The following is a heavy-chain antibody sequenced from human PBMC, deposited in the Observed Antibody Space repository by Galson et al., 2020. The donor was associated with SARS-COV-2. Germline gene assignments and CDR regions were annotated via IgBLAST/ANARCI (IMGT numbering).Heavy chain of an antibody. CDR1: GFTFSSYA. J-gene: IGHJ4*02. CDR2: ISYDGSNK. Sequence: SLRLSCAASGFTFSSYAMHWVRQAPGKGLEWVAVISYDGSNKYYADSVKGRFTISRDNSKNTLYLQMNSLRAEDTAVYYCASPRPTYYYDSSGWGFDYWGQGTLVTVSS. V-gene: IGHV3-30-3*01. CDR3: ASPRPTYYYDSSGWGFDY. D-gene: IGHD3-22*01.